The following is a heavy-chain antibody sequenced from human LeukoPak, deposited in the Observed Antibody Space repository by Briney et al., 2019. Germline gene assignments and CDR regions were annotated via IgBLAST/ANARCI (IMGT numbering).Heavy chain of an antibody. Sequence: ASVKVSCKASGYTFTSYAINWVRQAPGRGLEWMGWISAYDGSTISAQDLQGRVTMTTDTSTTTAYMELTRLRSDDTAVYYCARDPLSSTWSPYYFTLDAWGQGTTVIVSS. D-gene: IGHD6-13*01. CDR2: ISAYDGST. CDR3: ARDPLSSTWSPYYFTLDA. V-gene: IGHV1-18*01. J-gene: IGHJ6*02. CDR1: GYTFTSYA.